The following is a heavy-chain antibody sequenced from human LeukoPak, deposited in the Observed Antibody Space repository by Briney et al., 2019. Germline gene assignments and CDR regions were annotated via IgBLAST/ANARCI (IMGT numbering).Heavy chain of an antibody. Sequence: ASVEVSCKASGGTFSSYAISWVRQAPGQGLEWMGGIIPTFGTANYAQKFQGRVTITADESTSTAYMELSSLRSEDTAVYYCARGRGYCSSTSCYHPSYYYYYMDVWGKGTTVTVSS. CDR1: GGTFSSYA. V-gene: IGHV1-69*13. D-gene: IGHD2-2*01. J-gene: IGHJ6*03. CDR3: ARGRGYCSSTSCYHPSYYYYYMDV. CDR2: IIPTFGTA.